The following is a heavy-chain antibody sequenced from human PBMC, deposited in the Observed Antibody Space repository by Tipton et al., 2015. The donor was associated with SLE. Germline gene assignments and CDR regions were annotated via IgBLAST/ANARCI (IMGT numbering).Heavy chain of an antibody. CDR3: ARGDGYSGGWYFDL. CDR1: GGSISSYY. D-gene: IGHD5-24*01. CDR2: IYTSGSTNYTSGST. J-gene: IGHJ2*01. V-gene: IGHV4-4*07. Sequence: SLTCTVSGGSISSYYWSWIRQPAGKGLEWIGRIYTSGSTNYTSGSTNYNPSLKSRVTMSVDTSKNQFSLKLSSVTAADTALYYCARGDGYSGGWYFDLWGRGTLVTVSS.